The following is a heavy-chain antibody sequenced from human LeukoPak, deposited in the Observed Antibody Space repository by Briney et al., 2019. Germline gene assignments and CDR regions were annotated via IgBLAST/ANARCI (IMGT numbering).Heavy chain of an antibody. J-gene: IGHJ4*02. CDR2: IYYSGST. CDR1: GGSISYYY. CDR3: ARQGNGDLYYFDY. Sequence: SEALSLTCTYSGGSISYYYWSWIRQPLGKGLEWIGYIYYSGSTKYNPSLKSQITISVDTSKNQFSLKLSSVTAADTAMYYCARQGNGDLYYFDYWGQGTLVTVSS. V-gene: IGHV4-59*08. D-gene: IGHD4-17*01.